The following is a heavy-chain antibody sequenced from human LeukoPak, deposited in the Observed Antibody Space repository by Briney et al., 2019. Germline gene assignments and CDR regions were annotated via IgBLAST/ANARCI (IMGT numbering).Heavy chain of an antibody. CDR3: ASTVAADGTRWFDP. Sequence: SETLSLTCTVSGGSISSSSYYWGWIRQPPGKGLEWIGSIYYSGSTYYNPSLKSRVSISVDTSKNQLSLKLSSVIASDTAVYYCASTVAADGTRWFDPWGQGTLVTVSS. D-gene: IGHD6-13*01. J-gene: IGHJ5*02. CDR1: GGSISSSSYY. V-gene: IGHV4-39*07. CDR2: IYYSGST.